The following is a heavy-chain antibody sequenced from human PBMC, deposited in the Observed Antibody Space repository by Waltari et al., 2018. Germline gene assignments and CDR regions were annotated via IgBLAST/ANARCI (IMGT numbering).Heavy chain of an antibody. V-gene: IGHV4-59*11. D-gene: IGHD1-1*01. Sequence: QVQLQESGPGLVKPSETLSLTCTVSGGSISSHYWSWIRQPPGKGLEWIGYIYYSGSTNYNPSLKSRGTISVDTSKNQFSRKLSSGTAADTAVYYCARGVPQTSYYYYDMDVWDQGTTVTVSS. J-gene: IGHJ6*02. CDR3: ARGVPQTSYYYYDMDV. CDR2: IYYSGST. CDR1: GGSISSHY.